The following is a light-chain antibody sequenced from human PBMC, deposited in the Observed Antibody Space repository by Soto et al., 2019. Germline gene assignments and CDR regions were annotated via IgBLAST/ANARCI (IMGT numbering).Light chain of an antibody. J-gene: IGKJ4*01. CDR2: AAS. CDR3: QQSSNFPLT. Sequence: DIQMTQSPSSLSASVGDRVTITCRASQSISTYLNWYQQKAGKAPKLLIYAASTLQSGVPSRFSGSGSGSDFTLTISSVQPEDFATFFCQQSSNFPLTFGGGTMVEMK. V-gene: IGKV1-39*01. CDR1: QSISTY.